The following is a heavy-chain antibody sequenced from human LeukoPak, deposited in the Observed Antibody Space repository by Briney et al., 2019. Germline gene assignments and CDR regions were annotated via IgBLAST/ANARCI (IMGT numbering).Heavy chain of an antibody. CDR3: ARGGDRVRGRIYYYYYYMDV. CDR1: GYIFTGYY. D-gene: IGHD3-10*01. Sequence: ASVKVSCKASGYIFTGYYMHWVRQAPGQGLEWMGWINTNTGNPTYAQGFTGRFVFSLDTSVSTAYLQISSLKAEDTAVYYCARGGDRVRGRIYYYYYYMDVWGKGTTVTVSS. J-gene: IGHJ6*03. V-gene: IGHV7-4-1*02. CDR2: INTNTGNP.